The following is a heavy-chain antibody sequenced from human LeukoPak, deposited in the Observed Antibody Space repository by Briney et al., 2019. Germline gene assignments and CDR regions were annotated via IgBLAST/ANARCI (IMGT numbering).Heavy chain of an antibody. J-gene: IGHJ4*02. CDR1: GGSVSSSSYY. Sequence: SQTLSLTCTVSGGSVSSSSYYWSWIRQPAGTGLEWIGRISTSGSTNYNPSLKSRVTISRDTSKNQFSLKLSSVTAADTAVYYCASQVGYFDYWGQGTLVTVSS. D-gene: IGHD1-26*01. CDR2: ISTSGST. V-gene: IGHV4-61*02. CDR3: ASQVGYFDY.